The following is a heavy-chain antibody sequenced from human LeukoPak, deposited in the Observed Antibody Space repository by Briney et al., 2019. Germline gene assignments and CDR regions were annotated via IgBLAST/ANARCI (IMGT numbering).Heavy chain of an antibody. D-gene: IGHD6-19*01. CDR3: ARDSLRVAGNNYYFDY. V-gene: IGHV1-46*01. Sequence: ASVKVSCKAFGYTFTSYYMHWVRQAPGQGLEWMGIINPSGGSTSYAQTFQGRVTMTRDTSTSTVYMELSSLRSEDAAVYYCARDSLRVAGNNYYFDYWGQGTLVTVSS. CDR2: INPSGGST. CDR1: GYTFTSYY. J-gene: IGHJ4*02.